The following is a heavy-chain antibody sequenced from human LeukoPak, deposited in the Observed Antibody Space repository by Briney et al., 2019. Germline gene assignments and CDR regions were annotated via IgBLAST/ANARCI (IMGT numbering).Heavy chain of an antibody. J-gene: IGHJ4*02. Sequence: SETLSLTCTVSGGSTSSYYWGWIRQPPGKGLECIGYIYNTGSTDYNPSLKSRVTISLDTSRNQFSLKLSSVTAADTAVYYCARAASGSYYYWGQGTLVTVSS. CDR1: GGSTSSYY. CDR2: IYNTGST. CDR3: ARAASGSYYY. V-gene: IGHV4-59*01. D-gene: IGHD1-26*01.